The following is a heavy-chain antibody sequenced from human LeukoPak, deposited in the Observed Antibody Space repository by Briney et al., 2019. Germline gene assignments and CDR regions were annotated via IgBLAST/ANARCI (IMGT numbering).Heavy chain of an antibody. CDR2: IYTSGST. CDR3: ARDYCSSTSCYGWFDP. CDR1: GGSISSYY. V-gene: IGHV4-4*07. Sequence: SGTLSLTCTVSGGSISSYYWSWVRQPAGKGLEWIGRIYTSGSTNYNPSLKSRVTMSVDTSKNQFSLKLSSVTAADTAVYYCARDYCSSTSCYGWFDPWGQGTLVTVSS. D-gene: IGHD2-2*01. J-gene: IGHJ5*02.